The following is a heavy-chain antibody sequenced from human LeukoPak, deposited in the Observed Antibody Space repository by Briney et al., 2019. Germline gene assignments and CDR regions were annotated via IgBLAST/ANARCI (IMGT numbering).Heavy chain of an antibody. Sequence: SETLSLTCSVSGGSLSSGNYYWGWIRQPPGKGLEWIGSVYYSGGTYFNPSLKTRVTISVDTSKNQFSLKLSSVTAADTAMYYCARLPGTTFYYYYYMDVWGKGTTVTISS. CDR1: GGSLSSGNYY. V-gene: IGHV4-39*01. CDR3: ARLPGTTFYYYYYMDV. J-gene: IGHJ6*03. D-gene: IGHD1-1*01. CDR2: VYYSGGT.